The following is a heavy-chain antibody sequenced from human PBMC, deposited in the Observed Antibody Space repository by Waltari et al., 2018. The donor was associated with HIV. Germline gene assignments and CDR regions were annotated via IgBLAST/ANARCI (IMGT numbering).Heavy chain of an antibody. J-gene: IGHJ4*02. V-gene: IGHV4-59*01. CDR1: GASITGYY. CDR2: IYYLGST. CDR3: ARSTAPSRSDD. D-gene: IGHD2-21*02. Sequence: QVQLQESGPGLVKPSGTLSLTCTVPGASITGYYCSWIRQPPGKGLEWIGYIYYLGSTTYNPSLKSRVTISVDRSKNQFSLKVNSVTAADTAVYYCARSTAPSRSDDWGQGTLVTVSS.